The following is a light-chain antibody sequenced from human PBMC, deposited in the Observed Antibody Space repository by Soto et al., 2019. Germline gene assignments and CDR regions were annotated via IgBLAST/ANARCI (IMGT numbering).Light chain of an antibody. Sequence: EILMTQSQATLSFSPGERATLSCRASQRISSNVAWYQQKPGQAPRLLICGASTRATGVPARFSGGRSVTEVTLTISSLQTEDFAVCFGHKYKDWPPYTFGKGTKLEIK. CDR3: HKYKDWPPYT. CDR2: GAS. CDR1: QRISSN. J-gene: IGKJ2*01. V-gene: IGKV3-15*01.